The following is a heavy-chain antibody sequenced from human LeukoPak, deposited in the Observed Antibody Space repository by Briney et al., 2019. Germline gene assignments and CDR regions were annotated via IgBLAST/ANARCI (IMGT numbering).Heavy chain of an antibody. J-gene: IGHJ4*02. Sequence: PSETLSLTCTVSGGPIDRGIHFWGWFRQPPGKGPEWIGSLYNSGTTYSPSFKSRGTISVDTSKKQLSLELTSVSAADTAVYYCGTPRPLTTAASTDYWGQGILVIVSS. V-gene: IGHV4-39*01. CDR2: LYNSGTT. D-gene: IGHD6-13*01. CDR3: GTPRPLTTAASTDY. CDR1: GGPIDRGIHF.